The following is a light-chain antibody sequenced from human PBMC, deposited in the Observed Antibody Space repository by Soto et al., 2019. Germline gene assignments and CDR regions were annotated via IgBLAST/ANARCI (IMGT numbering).Light chain of an antibody. CDR3: TAWDDRLNAVV. V-gene: IGLV1-44*01. J-gene: IGLJ2*01. Sequence: QSVLTQPPSASGTPGQRVTISCSGSSSNIGSNTVNWYQQLPGAAPKLLIYSNDQRPSGVPDRFSGSRSGTSAALAIRGLQYEDEADYYCTAWDDRLNAVVFGGGTKLTVL. CDR2: SND. CDR1: SSNIGSNT.